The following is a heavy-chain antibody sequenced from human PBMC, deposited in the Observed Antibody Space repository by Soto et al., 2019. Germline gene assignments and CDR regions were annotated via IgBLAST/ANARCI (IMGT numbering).Heavy chain of an antibody. V-gene: IGHV3-23*01. D-gene: IGHD1-26*01. CDR1: GFTFSTYA. J-gene: IGHJ6*02. CDR3: AKVSLGALTFTDYYYYGLDV. CDR2: ISGGGGST. Sequence: EVQLLESGGGLVQPGGSLRLSCAASGFTFSTYAMNWVRQARGKGLEWVSAISGGGGSTYYADSVKGRVTISRDNSKNTLYLQMNSLRAEDTAVYYCAKVSLGALTFTDYYYYGLDVWGQGTTVTVSS.